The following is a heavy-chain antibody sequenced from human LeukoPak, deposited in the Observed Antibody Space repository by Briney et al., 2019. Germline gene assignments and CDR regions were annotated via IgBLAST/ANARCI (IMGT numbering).Heavy chain of an antibody. CDR1: GGTFSSYA. CDR2: IIPIFGTA. J-gene: IGHJ5*02. D-gene: IGHD3-3*01. Sequence: ASVKVSCKASGGTFSSYAISWVRQAPGQGLEWMGGIIPIFGTANYAQKFQGRVTITADESTSTAYMELSSLRSEDTAVYYCARHVRFLEWPDVWFDPWGQGTLVTVSS. CDR3: ARHVRFLEWPDVWFDP. V-gene: IGHV1-69*13.